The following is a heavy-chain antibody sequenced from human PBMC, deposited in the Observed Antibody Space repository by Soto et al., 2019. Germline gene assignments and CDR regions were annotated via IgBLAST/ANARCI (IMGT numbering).Heavy chain of an antibody. V-gene: IGHV1-18*01. Sequence: GASVKVSCKVSGYTFSNYGICWVRQAPGQGLEWMGWMSPHNGNAHYAENLQGRVTLTADTSTNTAYMELRSLRSDDTAVYYCARMCSGTYSSSLWGQGTLVTVSS. CDR2: MSPHNGNA. D-gene: IGHD1-26*01. CDR1: GYTFSNYG. J-gene: IGHJ4*02. CDR3: ARMCSGTYSSSL.